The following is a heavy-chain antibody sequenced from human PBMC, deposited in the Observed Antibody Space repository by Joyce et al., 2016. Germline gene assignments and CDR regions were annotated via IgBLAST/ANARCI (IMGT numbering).Heavy chain of an antibody. D-gene: IGHD3-9*01. Sequence: QVRLVQSGAEVKKPWSSVKVSCKTSGGTFSNVAISWVRQAPGQGREWMGGINPMFDKTHYSQKFQGRITITADESTTTVYMDLSSLRYEDTAVYYCAIDNLKSHYDSLTGNYNYLFSMNVWGPGTTVTVSS. CDR2: INPMFDKT. CDR3: AIDNLKSHYDSLTGNYNYLFSMNV. J-gene: IGHJ6*02. CDR1: GGTFSNVA. V-gene: IGHV1-69*12.